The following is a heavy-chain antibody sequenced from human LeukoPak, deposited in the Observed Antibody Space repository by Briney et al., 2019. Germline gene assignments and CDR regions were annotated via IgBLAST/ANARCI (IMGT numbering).Heavy chain of an antibody. V-gene: IGHV3-7*01. CDR2: INQDGSGK. J-gene: IGHJ4*02. Sequence: GGSLRLSCAASGLTFRTCWMSWVRQAPGEGLGWVADINQDGSGKYYVNSVKGRFTVSRDNAKNSLYLQMNSLRAEDTAVYYCARDPDHGALDYWGQGNLVTVSS. D-gene: IGHD4-17*01. CDR3: ARDPDHGALDY. CDR1: GLTFRTCW.